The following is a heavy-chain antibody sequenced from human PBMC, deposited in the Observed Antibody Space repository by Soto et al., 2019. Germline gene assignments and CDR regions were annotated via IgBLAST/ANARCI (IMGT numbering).Heavy chain of an antibody. Sequence: SETLSLTCSVSGGSISSYYWGWIRQPPGKGLEWIGSIYYSGTTYYNPSLKSRVTISVDTSKNQFSLKLSSVTAADTAVYYCARSISVAMEFWGQGTLVTVSS. CDR1: GGSISSYY. CDR3: ARSISVAMEF. J-gene: IGHJ4*02. D-gene: IGHD6-19*01. CDR2: IYYSGTT. V-gene: IGHV4-39*01.